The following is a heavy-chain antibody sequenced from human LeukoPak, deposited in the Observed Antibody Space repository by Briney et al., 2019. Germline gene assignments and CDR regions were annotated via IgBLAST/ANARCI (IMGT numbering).Heavy chain of an antibody. CDR1: GFTFDDYA. Sequence: GGSLRLSCAASGFTFDDYAMHWVRQAPGKGLQWVSGISWNSGSIGYADSVKGRFTISRDNAKNSLYLQMNSLRAEDMALYYCAKGFYGDYVSGFDYWGQGTLVTVSS. D-gene: IGHD4-17*01. CDR2: ISWNSGSI. J-gene: IGHJ4*02. V-gene: IGHV3-9*03. CDR3: AKGFYGDYVSGFDY.